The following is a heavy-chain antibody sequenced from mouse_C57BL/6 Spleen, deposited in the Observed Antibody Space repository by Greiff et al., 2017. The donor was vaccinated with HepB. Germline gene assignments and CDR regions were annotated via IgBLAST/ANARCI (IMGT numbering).Heavy chain of an antibody. Sequence: QVQLQQPGAELVKPGASVKMSCKASGYTFTSYWITWVKQRPGQGLEWIGDIYPGSGSTNYNEKFKSKATLTVDTSSSTAYMQLSSLTSEDSAVYYCARLETGTRYFDYWGQGTTLTVSS. V-gene: IGHV1-55*01. D-gene: IGHD4-1*01. CDR1: GYTFTSYW. CDR2: IYPGSGST. J-gene: IGHJ2*01. CDR3: ARLETGTRYFDY.